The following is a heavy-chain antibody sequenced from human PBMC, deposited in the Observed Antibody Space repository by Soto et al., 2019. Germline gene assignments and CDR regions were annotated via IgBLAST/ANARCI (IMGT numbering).Heavy chain of an antibody. D-gene: IGHD3-3*01. CDR1: GFTFSGSA. J-gene: IGHJ6*02. CDR2: IRSKANSYAT. V-gene: IGHV3-73*01. Sequence: HPGGSLRLSCAASGFTFSGSAMHWVRQASGKGLEWVGRIRSKANSYATAYDASVKGRFTISRDDSKNTAYLQMNSLKTEDTAVYYCTRHGGPSRSIWPVAYYYYGMDVWGQGTTVTVSS. CDR3: TRHGGPSRSIWPVAYYYYGMDV.